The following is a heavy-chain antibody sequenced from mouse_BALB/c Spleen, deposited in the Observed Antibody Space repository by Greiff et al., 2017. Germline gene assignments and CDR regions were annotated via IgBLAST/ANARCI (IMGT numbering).Heavy chain of an antibody. CDR3: VRDGGVYYNGSSNYWYFGV. J-gene: IGHJ1*01. D-gene: IGHD1-1*01. CDR2: IWTGGDT. V-gene: IGHV2-9-2*01. CDR1: GFSLTSYD. Sequence: VQLKESGPGLVAPSQSLSITCTVSGFSLTSYDISWIRQPPGKGLEWLGVIWTGGDTNYNSAFMSRLSISKDNSKSQVFLKMNSLQTDDTAIYYCVRDGGVYYNGSSNYWYFGVWGVGTTVTGS.